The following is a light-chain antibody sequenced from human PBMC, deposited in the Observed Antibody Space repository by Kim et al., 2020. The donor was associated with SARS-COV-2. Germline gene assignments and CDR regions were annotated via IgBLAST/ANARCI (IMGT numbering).Light chain of an antibody. CDR1: RDVGIS. J-gene: IGKJ4*01. Sequence: PGESATLSCRASRDVGISLAWYQQTPGRSPRLLIYDAAVRAAGIPDNFSGSGSGTDFTLTIGSLAPEDFAIYYCQQRGNWPPALTFGGGTKVEIK. CDR2: DAA. CDR3: QQRGNWPPALT. V-gene: IGKV3-11*01.